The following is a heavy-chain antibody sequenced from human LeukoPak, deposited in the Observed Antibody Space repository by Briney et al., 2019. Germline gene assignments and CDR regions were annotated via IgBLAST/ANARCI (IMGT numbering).Heavy chain of an antibody. CDR2: INPKRGDT. D-gene: IGHD3-10*01. Sequence: ASVKVSCKASGYTFTGYYMHWVRQAPGQGLEWMGWINPKRGDTNYAQKFQGRVTMTRDTSISTVYMELSRLTSDDTAVYYCATSPKLWFGEFNYYYYYMDVWGKGTTVTVSS. CDR3: ATSPKLWFGEFNYYYYYMDV. V-gene: IGHV1-2*02. CDR1: GYTFTGYY. J-gene: IGHJ6*03.